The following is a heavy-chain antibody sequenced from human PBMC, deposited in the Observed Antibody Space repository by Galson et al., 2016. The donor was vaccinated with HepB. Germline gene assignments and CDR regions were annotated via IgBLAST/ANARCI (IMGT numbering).Heavy chain of an antibody. CDR2: ISAYNGNT. Sequence: SVKVSCKASGYTFTTYGINWVQQAPGQGLEWMGWISAYNGNTNYAQKVQGRVTMSTDTSTNTAYMELRSLRSDYTAVYYCASGIVGANADFDYWGQGTLVTVTS. CDR3: ASGIVGANADFDY. V-gene: IGHV1-18*01. J-gene: IGHJ4*02. CDR1: GYTFTTYG. D-gene: IGHD1-26*01.